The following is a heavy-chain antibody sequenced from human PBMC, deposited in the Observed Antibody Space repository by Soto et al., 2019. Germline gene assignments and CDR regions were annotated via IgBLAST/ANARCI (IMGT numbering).Heavy chain of an antibody. Sequence: SGPTLVNPTQTLTLTCTFSGFSLSTSGVGVGWIRQPPGKALEWLALIYWDDDKRYSPSLKSRLTITKDTSKNQVVLTMTNMDPVDTATYYCAHRPKSKWFGAPSYFDYWGQGTLVTVSS. D-gene: IGHD3-10*01. CDR2: IYWDDDK. CDR3: AHRPKSKWFGAPSYFDY. CDR1: GFSLSTSGVG. J-gene: IGHJ4*02. V-gene: IGHV2-5*02.